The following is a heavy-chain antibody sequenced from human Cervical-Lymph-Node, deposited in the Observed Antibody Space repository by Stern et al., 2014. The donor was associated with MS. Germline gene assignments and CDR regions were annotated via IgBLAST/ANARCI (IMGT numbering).Heavy chain of an antibody. V-gene: IGHV3-30*03. CDR2: ISYDGNTK. CDR1: GFTFSFSG. D-gene: IGHD5-12*01. CDR3: ARERRYSAFSDL. J-gene: IGHJ5*02. Sequence: MQLVESGGGVVQPGRSLRLSCAASGFTFSFSGMHWVRQAPGKGLEWVAVISYDGNTKYYADSVKGRFTISRDNSKNTLFLQMNSLRPEDTALYYCARERRYSAFSDLWGQGTLVTVSS.